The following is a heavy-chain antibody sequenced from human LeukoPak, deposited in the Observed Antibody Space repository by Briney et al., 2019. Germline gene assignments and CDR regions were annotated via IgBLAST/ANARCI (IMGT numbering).Heavy chain of an antibody. V-gene: IGHV3-23*01. CDR2: ISGSGGST. CDR3: AKVGYGDYDGFDY. Sequence: GGSLRLSCAASGFTFSSYAMSWVRQAPGKGLEWVSAISGSGGSTYYADSVKGRVTISRDNSKNTLYLQMNSLRAEDTAVYYCAKVGYGDYDGFDYWGQGTLVTVSS. CDR1: GFTFSSYA. J-gene: IGHJ4*02. D-gene: IGHD4-17*01.